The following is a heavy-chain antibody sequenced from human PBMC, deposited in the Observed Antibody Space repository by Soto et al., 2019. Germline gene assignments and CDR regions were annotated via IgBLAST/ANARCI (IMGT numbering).Heavy chain of an antibody. CDR2: INHSGST. CDR3: ARGPGSYYKYYYYGMDV. J-gene: IGHJ6*02. Sequence: SETLSLTCAVYGGSFSGYYWSWIRQPPGRGLEWIGEINHSGSTNYNPSLKSRVTISVDTSKNQFSLKLSSVTAADTAVYYCARGPGSYYKYYYYGMDVWGQGTTVTVYS. D-gene: IGHD3-10*01. V-gene: IGHV4-34*01. CDR1: GGSFSGYY.